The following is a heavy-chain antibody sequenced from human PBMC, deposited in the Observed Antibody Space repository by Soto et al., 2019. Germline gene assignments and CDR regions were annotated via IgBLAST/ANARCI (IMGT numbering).Heavy chain of an antibody. D-gene: IGHD2-2*01. Sequence: EVQLLESGGALVQPGGSLRLSCAGSGFTFINYAMNWVRQAPGKGLEWVSSISGGGDAAFFPDSVRGRFTISRDNSKNTVTLQMNSLGVDDTAVYYCARPILGSTSRPNYWYFDLWGRGTLVTVSS. CDR3: ARPILGSTSRPNYWYFDL. CDR1: GFTFINYA. V-gene: IGHV3-23*01. J-gene: IGHJ2*01. CDR2: ISGGGDAA.